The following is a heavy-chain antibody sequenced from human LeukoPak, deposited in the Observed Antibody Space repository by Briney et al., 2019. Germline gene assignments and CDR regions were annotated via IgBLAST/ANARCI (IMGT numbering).Heavy chain of an antibody. CDR3: ARTGGVCSGGSCYSLAWFDP. J-gene: IGHJ5*02. D-gene: IGHD2-15*01. V-gene: IGHV1-18*01. CDR2: ISACNGNT. Sequence: ASVKVSCKASGYTFTSYGLSWVRQAPGQGLEWMGWISACNGNTNCAQKLQGRVTMPTDTSTSTAYMELRSLRSDDTAVYYCARTGGVCSGGSCYSLAWFDPWGQGTLVTVSS. CDR1: GYTFTSYG.